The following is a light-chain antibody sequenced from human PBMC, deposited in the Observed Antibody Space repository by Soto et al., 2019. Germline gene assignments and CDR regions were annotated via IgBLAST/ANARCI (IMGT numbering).Light chain of an antibody. CDR3: QQYHIYSGT. V-gene: IGKV1-5*03. J-gene: IGKJ1*01. CDR1: QSVRTW. Sequence: DVQMTQSPPFLSASVGDRVTITCRASQSVRTWLAWYQQKPGTAPNLLIYKASTLASGVPSRFSGSGSGTEFTLTINSLQPDDFATYYCQQYHIYSGTFGQGTKVDIK. CDR2: KAS.